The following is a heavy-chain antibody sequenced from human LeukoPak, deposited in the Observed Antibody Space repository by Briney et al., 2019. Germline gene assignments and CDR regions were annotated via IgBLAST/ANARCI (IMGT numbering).Heavy chain of an antibody. D-gene: IGHD6-19*01. V-gene: IGHV3-23*01. CDR2: IRSSGDNK. CDR3: AKQYSSDWIRVPEYFQH. CDR1: GFTFRTYG. Sequence: GGSLRLSCAASGFTFRTYGMRWVRQAPGKGLEWVSGIRSSGDNKYYADSVKGRFTISRDNDNNKQNLQMNILRAEATAVYYFAKQYSSDWIRVPEYFQHWGQGNLLTVSS. J-gene: IGHJ1*01.